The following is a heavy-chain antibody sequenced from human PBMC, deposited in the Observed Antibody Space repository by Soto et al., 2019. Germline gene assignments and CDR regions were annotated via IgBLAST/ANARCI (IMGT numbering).Heavy chain of an antibody. Sequence: PSETLSLSCTISGGSISSYYWTWLRQSPGKGLEWIGYIYYSGSTYYTPSLTSRVTISVDTSKNQFSLKLNSVTAADTAVYYCARGDTRPLGWFDPWGQGTLVTVSS. V-gene: IGHV4-59*01. CDR1: GGSISSYY. J-gene: IGHJ5*02. CDR3: ARGDTRPLGWFDP. D-gene: IGHD2-2*01. CDR2: IYYSGST.